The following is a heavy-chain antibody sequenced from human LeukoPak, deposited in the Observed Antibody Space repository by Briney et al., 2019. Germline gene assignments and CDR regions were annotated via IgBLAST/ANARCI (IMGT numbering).Heavy chain of an antibody. D-gene: IGHD2-2*01. V-gene: IGHV1-18*01. Sequence: ASVKVSCKASGYTFTSYGISWVRQAPGQGLEWMGRISAYNGNTNYAQKLQGRVTMTTDTSTSTAYMELRSLRSDDTAVYYCARVRCSSTSCSQRFDPWGQGTLVTVSS. CDR2: ISAYNGNT. J-gene: IGHJ5*02. CDR3: ARVRCSSTSCSQRFDP. CDR1: GYTFTSYG.